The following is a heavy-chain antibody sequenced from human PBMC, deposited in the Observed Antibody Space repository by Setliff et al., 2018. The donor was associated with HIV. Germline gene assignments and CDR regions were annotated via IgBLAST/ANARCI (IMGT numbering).Heavy chain of an antibody. J-gene: IGHJ4*02. Sequence: GGSLRLSCAASGFTFDEYGMSWVRQAPGKGLEWVSGINWNGGSTGYADSVKGRFTISRDNAKNSLYLQMNSLRAEDTAVYYCARGSGWLVESWGQGTLVTVSS. CDR1: GFTFDEYG. D-gene: IGHD6-19*01. V-gene: IGHV3-20*04. CDR3: ARGSGWLVES. CDR2: INWNGGST.